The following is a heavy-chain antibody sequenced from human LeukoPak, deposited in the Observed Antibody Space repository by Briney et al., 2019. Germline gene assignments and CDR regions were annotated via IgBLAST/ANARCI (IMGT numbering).Heavy chain of an antibody. D-gene: IGHD1-7*01. CDR3: ARGTGTLAQNYYYYYMGV. V-gene: IGHV1-8*01. Sequence: ASVKVSCKASGYTFTSYDINWVRQATGQGLEWMGWMNPNSGNTGYAQKFQGRVTMTRNTSISTAYMELSSLRSEDTAVYYCARGTGTLAQNYYYYYMGVWGKGTTVTVSS. J-gene: IGHJ6*03. CDR2: MNPNSGNT. CDR1: GYTFTSYD.